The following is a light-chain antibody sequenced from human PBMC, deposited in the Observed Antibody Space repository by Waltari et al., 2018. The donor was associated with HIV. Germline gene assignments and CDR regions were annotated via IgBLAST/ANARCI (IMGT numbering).Light chain of an antibody. Sequence: SYVLTQPPSASMAPVAAPTTSCGAWTIRGMCVHCYKQQPGQAPVLFTSYNSDRPSGIPDRISGSNSGHTATLTITSVEAGDEATYYCQVWDSSNEHVVFGGGTELTVL. CDR2: YNS. J-gene: IGLJ3*02. CDR3: QVWDSSNEHVV. V-gene: IGLV3-21*04. CDR1: TIRGMC.